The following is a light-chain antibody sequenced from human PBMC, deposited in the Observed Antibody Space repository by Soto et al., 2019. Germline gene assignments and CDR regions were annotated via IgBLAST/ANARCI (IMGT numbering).Light chain of an antibody. J-gene: IGLJ2*01. Sequence: QSVLTQPPSVSGAPGQRVTISCTGSSSNIGAGYDVHWYQQLPGTAPKLLIYGNSNRPSGVPDRFSGSKSGPSASLAITGLQAEDEAEDYCQSYDSSLSGLHVVFGGGTKVTVL. CDR1: SSNIGAGYD. CDR2: GNS. CDR3: QSYDSSLSGLHVV. V-gene: IGLV1-40*01.